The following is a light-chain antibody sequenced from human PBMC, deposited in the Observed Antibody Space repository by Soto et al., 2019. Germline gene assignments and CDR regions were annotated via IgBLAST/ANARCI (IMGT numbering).Light chain of an antibody. CDR2: DAS. CDR3: QQRDTWPT. Sequence: EIVLTQSPATLSLSPGETASLSCRASQPVSTFLAWYQKKPGQSPSLLLYDASNRATGVPDRFSGSGSGTDFTLTISSLEAEDFAVYYCQQRDTWPTFGGGTKVEIK. J-gene: IGKJ4*01. V-gene: IGKV3-11*01. CDR1: QPVSTF.